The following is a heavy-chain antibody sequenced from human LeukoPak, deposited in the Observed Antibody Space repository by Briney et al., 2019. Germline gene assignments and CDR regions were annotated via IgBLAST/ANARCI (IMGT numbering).Heavy chain of an antibody. CDR3: ARHEADSSGPLLDY. CDR2: VYPGDSDT. V-gene: IGHV5-51*01. Sequence: GESLKISCETSGFTFNNYWMVWVRQMPGKGLEWMGVVYPGDSDTRYNPSFQGQVTISADKSISTAYLQWSSLKASDTAMYYCARHEADSSGPLLDYWGQGTLVTVSS. D-gene: IGHD3-22*01. CDR1: GFTFNNYW. J-gene: IGHJ4*02.